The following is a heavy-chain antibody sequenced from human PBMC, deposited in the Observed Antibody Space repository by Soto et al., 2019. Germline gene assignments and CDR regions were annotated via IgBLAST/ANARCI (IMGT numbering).Heavy chain of an antibody. V-gene: IGHV3-23*01. D-gene: IGHD1-1*01. CDR2: VSASGVNT. Sequence: EVQLLESGGKLVQPGGSLTLSCAASGFTFSTYAMAWVRQAPGKGLEWVSGVSASGVNTDYADPVKGRFSISRDNSKNTETLHMISQRPEATALYYCAKARPRTTSCCVFDFWGQGTAVTVSS. CDR3: AKARPRTTSCCVFDF. J-gene: IGHJ4*02. CDR1: GFTFSTYA.